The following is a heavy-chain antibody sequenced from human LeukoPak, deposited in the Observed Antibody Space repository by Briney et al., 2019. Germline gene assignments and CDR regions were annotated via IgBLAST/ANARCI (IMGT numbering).Heavy chain of an antibody. CDR2: INWKTGNG. CDR1: GFNFDDYA. J-gene: IGHJ2*01. V-gene: IGHV3-9*01. D-gene: IGHD5-24*01. Sequence: QPGRSLRLSCAVSGFNFDDYAMHWVRQAPGRGLEWVSGINWKTGNGIYADSVKGRFTISRDTAKNSLYMQMCSLRAEGTALYYCTRRAARWQFDLWGRGTRLTVPS. CDR3: TRRAARWQFDL.